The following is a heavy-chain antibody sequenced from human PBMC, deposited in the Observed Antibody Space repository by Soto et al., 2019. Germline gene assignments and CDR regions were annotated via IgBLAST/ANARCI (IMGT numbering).Heavy chain of an antibody. CDR3: ARGWSSSWPY. D-gene: IGHD6-13*01. CDR2: IFYTGKT. CDR1: AGFTSHYH. Sequence: PENLSLTCRLSAGFTSHYHWSWIRPPQGNGLEWIGYIFYTGKTNYNPSLKSRVTISVATSKNPFSLRLDSVTAADTAVYYCARGWSSSWPYWGQGILVTVSS. J-gene: IGHJ4*02. V-gene: IGHV4-59*01.